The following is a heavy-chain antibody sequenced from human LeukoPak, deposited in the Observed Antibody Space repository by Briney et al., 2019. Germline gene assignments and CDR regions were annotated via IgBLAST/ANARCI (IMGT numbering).Heavy chain of an antibody. J-gene: IGHJ5*02. D-gene: IGHD3-10*01. Sequence: ASVKVSCKASGYTFTGYYMHWVRQAPGQGLEWMGWINPNSGNTGYAQKFQGRVTITRNTSISTAYMELSSLSSEDTAVYYCARGLYGSGSYNLFDPWGQGTLVTVSS. CDR2: INPNSGNT. CDR1: GYTFTGYY. CDR3: ARGLYGSGSYNLFDP. V-gene: IGHV1-8*03.